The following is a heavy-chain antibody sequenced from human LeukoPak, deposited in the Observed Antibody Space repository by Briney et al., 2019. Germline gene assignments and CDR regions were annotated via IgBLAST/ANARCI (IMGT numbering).Heavy chain of an antibody. CDR2: IYSGDST. CDR3: ARDEEGYCSGGSCYPRWLD. J-gene: IGHJ4*02. V-gene: IGHV3-66*01. CDR1: GFTVSSNY. Sequence: GGSLRLSRAASGFTVSSNYMSWVRQAPGKGLEWVAVIYSGDSTYYADSVKGRFAISRDNTKNTLNLQINSLRVEDTAVYYCARDEEGYCSGGSCYPRWLDWGQGTLVTVSS. D-gene: IGHD2-15*01.